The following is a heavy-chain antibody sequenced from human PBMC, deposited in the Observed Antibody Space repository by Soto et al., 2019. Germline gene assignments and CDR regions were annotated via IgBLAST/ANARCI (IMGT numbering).Heavy chain of an antibody. CDR2: IYNSGST. CDR1: GGSINSDGYY. CDR3: ARDATWNDSAFDI. D-gene: IGHD1-1*01. Sequence: PSETLSLTCIVSGGSINSDGYYWSWIRQLPGEGLEWIGYIYNSGSTSYDPSLRSRVTISLDTSKNQFSLKLTSVTAADTAVYYCARDATWNDSAFDIWGRGTLVTVSS. J-gene: IGHJ3*02. V-gene: IGHV4-31*03.